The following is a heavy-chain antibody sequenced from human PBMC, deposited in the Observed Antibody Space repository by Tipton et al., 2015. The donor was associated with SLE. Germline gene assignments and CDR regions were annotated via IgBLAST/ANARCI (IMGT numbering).Heavy chain of an antibody. CDR2: ISGSGGST. Sequence: SLRLSCAASGFTFSSYAMSWVRQAPGKGLEWVSAISGSGGSTYYADSVKGRFTISRDNSKNTLYLQMNSLRAEDTAVYYCAKDRGYGSGSYYMGLDYWGQGTLVTVSS. J-gene: IGHJ4*02. V-gene: IGHV3-23*01. D-gene: IGHD3-10*01. CDR1: GFTFSSYA. CDR3: AKDRGYGSGSYYMGLDY.